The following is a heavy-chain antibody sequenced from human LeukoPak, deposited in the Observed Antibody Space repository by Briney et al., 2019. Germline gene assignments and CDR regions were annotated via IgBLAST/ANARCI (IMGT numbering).Heavy chain of an antibody. D-gene: IGHD3-10*01. J-gene: IGHJ4*02. CDR2: ISYDGSNK. V-gene: IGHV3-30*18. Sequence: PGGSLRLSCAASGFTFSSYGMHWVRQAPGKGLEWVAFISYDGSNKYYADSVKGRFTISRDNSKNTLYLQMNSLRAEDTAVYYCAKDSGGDFDYWGQGTLVTVSS. CDR1: GFTFSSYG. CDR3: AKDSGGDFDY.